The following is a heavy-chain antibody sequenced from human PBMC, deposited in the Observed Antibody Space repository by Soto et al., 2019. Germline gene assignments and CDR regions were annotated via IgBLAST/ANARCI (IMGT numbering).Heavy chain of an antibody. CDR3: AREGTAPYYYYGMDV. V-gene: IGHV1-18*01. J-gene: IGHJ6*02. Sequence: QVQLVQSGGEVKKPGASVKVSCKTSGYSFTTYGISWVRQAPGQGLEWMGWISAYNGNTNYAQKLQGRVTMTTDTSTSTAYMELRRLRSDDPAVYYCAREGTAPYYYYGMDVWGQGSTVTVSS. CDR1: GYSFTTYG. CDR2: ISAYNGNT. D-gene: IGHD1-1*01.